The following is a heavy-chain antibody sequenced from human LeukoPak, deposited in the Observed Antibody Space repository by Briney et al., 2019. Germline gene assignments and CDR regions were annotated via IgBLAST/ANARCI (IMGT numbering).Heavy chain of an antibody. CDR1: GYTFTSYG. J-gene: IGHJ4*02. CDR3: ARNGGYDILTGYDFDY. Sequence: ASVKVSCKASGYTFTSYGISWVRQAPGQGLEWMGWIGAYNGNTNYAQKLQGRVTMTTDTSTSTAYMELRSLRSDDTAVYYCARNGGYDILTGYDFDYWGQGTLVTVSS. V-gene: IGHV1-18*04. D-gene: IGHD3-9*01. CDR2: IGAYNGNT.